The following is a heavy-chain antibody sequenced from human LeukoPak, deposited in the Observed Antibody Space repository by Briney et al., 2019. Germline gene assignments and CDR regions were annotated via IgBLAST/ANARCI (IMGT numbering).Heavy chain of an antibody. D-gene: IGHD2-2*01. V-gene: IGHV4-34*01. J-gene: IGHJ6*02. CDR2: INHSGST. CDR3: ARVQKGIVVPAASYYYYGMDV. Sequence: GSLRLSCAASGFTFSSYAMSWVRQPPGKGLEWIGEINHSGSTNYNPSLKSRVTISVDTSKNQFSLKLSSVTAADTAVYYCARVQKGIVVPAASYYYYGMDVWGQGTTVTVSS. CDR1: GFTFSSYA.